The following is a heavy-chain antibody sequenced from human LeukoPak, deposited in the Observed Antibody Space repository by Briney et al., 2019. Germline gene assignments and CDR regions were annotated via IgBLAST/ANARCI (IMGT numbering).Heavy chain of an antibody. J-gene: IGHJ6*02. D-gene: IGHD3-10*01. CDR2: INHSGST. V-gene: IGHV4-34*01. CDR1: GGSFSGYY. CDR3: ARGPIRRMVRGPPSGGMDV. Sequence: ASETLSLTCAVYGGSFSGYYWSWIRQPPGKGLEWIGEINHSGSTNYNPSLKSRVTISVDTSKNQFSLRLSSVTAADTAVYYCARGPIRRMVRGPPSGGMDVWGQGTTVTVSS.